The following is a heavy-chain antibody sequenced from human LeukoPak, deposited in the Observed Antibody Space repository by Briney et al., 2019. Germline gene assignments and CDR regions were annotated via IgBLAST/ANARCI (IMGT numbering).Heavy chain of an antibody. CDR1: GFTFSSYW. D-gene: IGHD2-15*01. V-gene: IGHV3-7*01. J-gene: IGHJ3*01. CDR2: IKQDGSEK. CDR3: ARDQGYCTSASCRGDAFDV. Sequence: GGSLRLSCAAFGFTFSSYWMSWVRQAPGKGLEWVSKIKQDGSEKYYVDSVKGRFTISRDNDKNSLSLQMNSLRAEDTAVYYCARDQGYCTSASCRGDAFDVWGQGSMVSVSS.